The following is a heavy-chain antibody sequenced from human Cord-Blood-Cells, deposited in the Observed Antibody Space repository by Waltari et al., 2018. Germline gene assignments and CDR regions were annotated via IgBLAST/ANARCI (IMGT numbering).Heavy chain of an antibody. CDR2: INPNSGGT. D-gene: IGHD3-22*01. J-gene: IGHJ4*02. Sequence: QVQLVQSGAEVKKPGASVTVSCKASGYTFTGYYMPWVRQAPGQGLEWMGWINPNSGGTNYAQKFQGRVTMTRDTSISTAYMELSRLRSDDTAVYYCARVVGYYYDSSGYFDYWGQGTLVTVSS. CDR1: GYTFTGYY. CDR3: ARVVGYYYDSSGYFDY. V-gene: IGHV1-2*02.